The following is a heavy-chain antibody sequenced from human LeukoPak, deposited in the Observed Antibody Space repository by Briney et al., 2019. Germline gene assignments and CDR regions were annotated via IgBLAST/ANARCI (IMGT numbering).Heavy chain of an antibody. J-gene: IGHJ6*03. CDR1: GGSISSYY. CDR2: IYYSGST. V-gene: IGHV4-59*08. D-gene: IGHD6-19*01. Sequence: SETLSLTCTVSGGSISSYYWSWIRQPPGKGLDWIGYIYYSGSTNYNPSLKSRVTISVDTSKNQFSLKLSSVTAADTAVYYCARHADAVAGWGPPSYMDVWGKGTTVTVSS. CDR3: ARHADAVAGWGPPSYMDV.